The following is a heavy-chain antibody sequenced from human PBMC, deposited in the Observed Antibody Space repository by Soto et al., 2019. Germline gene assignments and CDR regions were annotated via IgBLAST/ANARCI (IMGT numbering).Heavy chain of an antibody. CDR2: ISGSGDST. V-gene: IGHV3-23*01. Sequence: PGGSLRLSCAASGFTFSSYAMSWVRQAPGKGLEWVSAISGSGDSTYDADSVKGRFTISRDNAKNSLYLQMNSLRAEDTAVYYCARGPPETYCSGGSCYSDYYYYMDVWGKGTTVTVSS. D-gene: IGHD2-15*01. CDR3: ARGPPETYCSGGSCYSDYYYYMDV. J-gene: IGHJ6*03. CDR1: GFTFSSYA.